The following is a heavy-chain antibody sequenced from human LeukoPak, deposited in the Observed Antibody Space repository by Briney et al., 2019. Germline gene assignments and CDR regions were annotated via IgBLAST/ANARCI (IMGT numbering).Heavy chain of an antibody. CDR1: GGSISSYY. CDR3: ARFNIGANYYYYMDV. CDR2: IYTSGST. Sequence: SETLSLTCTVSGGSISSYYWSWIRQPAGKGLEWIGRIYTSGSTNYNPSLKSRVTMSVDTSKDQFSLKLSSVTAADTAVYYCARFNIGANYYYYMDVWGKGTTVTVSS. V-gene: IGHV4-4*07. D-gene: IGHD3-3*01. J-gene: IGHJ6*03.